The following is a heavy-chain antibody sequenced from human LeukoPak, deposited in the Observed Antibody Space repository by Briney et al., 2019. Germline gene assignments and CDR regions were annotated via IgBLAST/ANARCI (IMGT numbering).Heavy chain of an antibody. J-gene: IGHJ3*02. Sequence: GTSVKVSCKASGYTFTGYYMHWVRQAPGQGLEWMGRINPNSGGTNYAQKFQGRVTMTRDTSISTAHMELSRLRSDDTAVYYCARDPVYYDSSGYNDAFDIWRPGTMVTVSS. CDR2: INPNSGGT. CDR1: GYTFTGYY. CDR3: ARDPVYYDSSGYNDAFDI. D-gene: IGHD3-22*01. V-gene: IGHV1-2*06.